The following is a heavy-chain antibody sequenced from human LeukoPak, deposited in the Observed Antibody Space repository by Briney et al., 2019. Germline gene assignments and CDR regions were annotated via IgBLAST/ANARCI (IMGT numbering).Heavy chain of an antibody. J-gene: IGHJ5*02. CDR1: GFTFSSYG. CDR2: IWYDGTNK. Sequence: GGSLRLSCAASGFTFSSYGMHWVRQAPGKGLEWVAVIWYDGTNKYYPDSVKGRFTISRDNSKNTLYLQMNSLRAEDTAVYYCARESSFTIFGVVISNWFDPWGQGTLVTVSS. V-gene: IGHV3-33*01. D-gene: IGHD3-3*01. CDR3: ARESSFTIFGVVISNWFDP.